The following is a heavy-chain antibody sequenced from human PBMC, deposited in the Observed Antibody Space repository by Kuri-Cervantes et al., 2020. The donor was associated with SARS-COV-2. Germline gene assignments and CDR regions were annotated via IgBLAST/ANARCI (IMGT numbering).Heavy chain of an antibody. CDR2: INWNGGST. Sequence: GGSLRLSCAASGFTFSSYSMNWVRQAPGKGLEWVSGINWNGGSTGCADSVKGRFTISRDNAKNSLYLQMNSLRAEDTALYYCARDLGAAAGTSSAFDYWGQGTLVTVSS. V-gene: IGHV3-20*04. CDR1: GFTFSSYS. CDR3: ARDLGAAAGTSSAFDY. D-gene: IGHD6-13*01. J-gene: IGHJ4*02.